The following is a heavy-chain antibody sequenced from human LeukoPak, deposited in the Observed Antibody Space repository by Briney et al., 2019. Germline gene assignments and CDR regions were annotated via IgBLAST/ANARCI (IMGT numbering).Heavy chain of an antibody. Sequence: SAPLSLTFTVSGGSISSYYWSWIRPPPGKGLEWIGYIYYTGSTNYNPSLESRVTISVDTSKNQFSLKLSSVTAADTAVYYCARAFSSGWYPYSIGGLWFDYWGQGTLVTVSS. CDR2: IYYTGST. CDR1: GGSISSYY. V-gene: IGHV4-59*01. CDR3: ARAFSSGWYPYSIGGLWFDY. J-gene: IGHJ4*02. D-gene: IGHD6-19*01.